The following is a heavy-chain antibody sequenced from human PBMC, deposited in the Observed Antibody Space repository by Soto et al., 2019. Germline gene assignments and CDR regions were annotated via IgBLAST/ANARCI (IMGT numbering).Heavy chain of an antibody. CDR1: GYTFTNYG. CDR3: ARDPPETPADY. J-gene: IGHJ4*02. Sequence: ASVKVSCKASGYTFTNYGVSWVRQAPGQGLEWMGWISAKNGDTNFAQRFRGRISMTTDTSTNTVYMELRSLKPDDTAVYYCARDPPETPADYWGQGTLVTVPQ. CDR2: ISAKNGDT. V-gene: IGHV1-18*01.